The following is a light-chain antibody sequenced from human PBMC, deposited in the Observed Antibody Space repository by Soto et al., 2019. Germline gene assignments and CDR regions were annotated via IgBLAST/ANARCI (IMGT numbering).Light chain of an antibody. Sequence: EIVMTQSPDTLSVSPGERASLSCRASQSVMTKLAWYQKKPGQAPRLLMYSASIRATGIPAGFSGSGSGTEFSLTISSLQPEDFAIYYCQQYNNWPETFGQGTKVDIK. CDR1: QSVMTK. CDR3: QQYNNWPET. CDR2: SAS. V-gene: IGKV3-15*01. J-gene: IGKJ1*01.